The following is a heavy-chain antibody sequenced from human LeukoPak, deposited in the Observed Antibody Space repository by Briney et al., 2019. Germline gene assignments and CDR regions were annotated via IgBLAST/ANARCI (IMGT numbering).Heavy chain of an antibody. CDR2: INTDGRTT. CDR3: ARSITMIVVAPYFDY. Sequence: GGSLRLSCAASGFTFSSYWMHWVRQAPGKGLVWVSRINTDGRTTTYADSVKGRFTISRDNAKNSLYLQMNSLRAEDTAVYYCARSITMIVVAPYFDYWGQGTLVTVSS. J-gene: IGHJ4*02. CDR1: GFTFSSYW. V-gene: IGHV3-74*01. D-gene: IGHD3-22*01.